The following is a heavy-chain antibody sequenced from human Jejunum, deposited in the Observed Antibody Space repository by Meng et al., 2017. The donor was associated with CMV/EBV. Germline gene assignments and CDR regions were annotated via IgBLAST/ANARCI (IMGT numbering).Heavy chain of an antibody. CDR1: GFTFSSFA. CDR2: VRGSDDTT. D-gene: IGHD5-18*01. V-gene: IGHV3-23*01. J-gene: IGHJ4*02. Sequence: SGFTFSSFAMSWVRQAPGMGLEWVSTVRGSDDTTYYADSVKGRFTISRDNSKNTVYLQMNSLRAEDTAVYYCAKSLVDTGMDLDSWGQGTLVTFSS. CDR3: AKSLVDTGMDLDS.